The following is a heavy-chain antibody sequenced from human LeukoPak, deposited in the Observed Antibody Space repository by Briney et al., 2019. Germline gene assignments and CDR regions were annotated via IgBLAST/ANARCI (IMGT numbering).Heavy chain of an antibody. CDR1: GYTFTSYG. D-gene: IGHD3-9*01. J-gene: IGHJ4*02. Sequence: ASVKVSCKASGYTFTSYGISWVRQAPGQGLEWMGIINPSGGSTSYAQKFQGRVTMTRDTSTSTVYMELSSLRSEDTAVYYCARFDILTGYYPDYWGQGTLVTVSS. CDR3: ARFDILTGYYPDY. CDR2: INPSGGST. V-gene: IGHV1-46*01.